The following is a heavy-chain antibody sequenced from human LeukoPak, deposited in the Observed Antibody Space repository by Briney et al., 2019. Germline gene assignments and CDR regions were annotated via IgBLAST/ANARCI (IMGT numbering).Heavy chain of an antibody. J-gene: IGHJ4*02. Sequence: ASVKVSCKASGYTFTGYYMHWVRQAPGQGLEWMGWINPNSGGTNYAQEFQGRVTMTRDTSISTAYMELSRLRSDDTAVYYCARAPYYYDSSGYYFDYWGQGTLVTVSS. CDR2: INPNSGGT. CDR3: ARAPYYYDSSGYYFDY. D-gene: IGHD3-22*01. CDR1: GYTFTGYY. V-gene: IGHV1-2*02.